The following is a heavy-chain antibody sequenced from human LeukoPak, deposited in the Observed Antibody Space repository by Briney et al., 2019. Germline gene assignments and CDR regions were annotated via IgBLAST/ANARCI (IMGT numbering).Heavy chain of an antibody. V-gene: IGHV4-61*02. D-gene: IGHD3-3*01. CDR1: GGSINSGSCY. CDR2: IYISGST. J-gene: IGHJ6*03. Sequence: SQTLSLTCTVSGGSINSGSCYWSWIRQPAGKGLEWIGRIYISGSTNYNPSLNSRVTISVDTSKNQFSLKLSSVTAADTAVYYCARVRFLEWSHYYMDVWGKGTTVTVSS. CDR3: ARVRFLEWSHYYMDV.